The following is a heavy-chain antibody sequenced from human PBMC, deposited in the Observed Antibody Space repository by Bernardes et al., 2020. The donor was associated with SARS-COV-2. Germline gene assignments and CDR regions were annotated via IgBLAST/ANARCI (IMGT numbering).Heavy chain of an antibody. CDR2: ISYDGSNK. Sequence: GGSLRLSYAASGFTFSSYAMHWVRQAPGKGLEWVAVISYDGSNKYYADSVKGRFTISRDNSKNTLYLQMNSLRAEDTAVYYCAGGLLWFGELYYWGQGTLVTVSS. V-gene: IGHV3-30-3*01. CDR3: AGGLLWFGELYY. D-gene: IGHD3-10*01. J-gene: IGHJ4*02. CDR1: GFTFSSYA.